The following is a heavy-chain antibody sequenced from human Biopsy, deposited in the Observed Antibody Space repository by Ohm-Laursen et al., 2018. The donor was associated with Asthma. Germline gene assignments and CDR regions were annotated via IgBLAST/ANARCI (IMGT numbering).Heavy chain of an antibody. J-gene: IGHJ4*02. V-gene: IGHV3-30*03. CDR3: ARDGPELPTELDY. CDR2: ILFDGRKI. D-gene: IGHD1-14*01. CDR1: GFNFHNYG. Sequence: SLRLSCSASGFNFHNYGMNWVRRAPGKGLEWVAQILFDGRKINYPDSVKGRFTISRDNSKNMVYLQMNSLRAEDTAVYYCARDGPELPTELDYWGPGTLVTVSS.